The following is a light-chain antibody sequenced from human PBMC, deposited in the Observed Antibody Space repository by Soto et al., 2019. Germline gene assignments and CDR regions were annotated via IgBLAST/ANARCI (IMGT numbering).Light chain of an antibody. Sequence: QSALTQPASVSGSPGQSITISCTGTSSDVGRYNYVSWHQQHPGKAPKLMIFEVSYRPSGVSDRFSGSKSGNTASLTISGLQADDEADYYCSSNTRSSLYVFGTGTKLTVL. CDR1: SSDVGRYNY. CDR2: EVS. CDR3: SSNTRSSLYV. V-gene: IGLV2-14*01. J-gene: IGLJ1*01.